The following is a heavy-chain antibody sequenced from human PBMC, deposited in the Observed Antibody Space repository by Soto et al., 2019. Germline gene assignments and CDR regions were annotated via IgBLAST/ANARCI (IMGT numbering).Heavy chain of an antibody. J-gene: IGHJ4*02. CDR3: AREGVYCSGGSCYRYFDY. V-gene: IGHV1-18*01. Sequence: ASVKVSCKASGYTFTSYGISWVRQAPGQGLEWMGWISAYNGNTNYAQKLQGRVTMTTDTSTSTAYMELRSLRSDDTAVYYCAREGVYCSGGSCYRYFDYWGQGTLVTVSS. D-gene: IGHD2-15*01. CDR1: GYTFTSYG. CDR2: ISAYNGNT.